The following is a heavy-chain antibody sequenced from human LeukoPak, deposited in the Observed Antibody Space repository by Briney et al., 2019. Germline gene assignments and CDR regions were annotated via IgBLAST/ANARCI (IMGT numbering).Heavy chain of an antibody. CDR3: ARHKHSSIAARPGGY. CDR2: IYYSGST. D-gene: IGHD6-6*01. V-gene: IGHV4-39*01. CDR1: GGSISSSSYY. J-gene: IGHJ4*02. Sequence: SETLSLTCTVSGGSISSSSYYWGWIRQPPGKGLEWIGSIYYSGSTYYNPSLKSRVTISVDTSKNQFSLKLSSVTAADTAVYYCARHKHSSIAARPGGYWGQGTLVTVSS.